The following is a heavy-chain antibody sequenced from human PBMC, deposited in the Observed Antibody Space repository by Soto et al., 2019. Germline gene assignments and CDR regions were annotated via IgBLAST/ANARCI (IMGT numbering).Heavy chain of an antibody. D-gene: IGHD4-17*01. CDR1: GFTFSSYS. Sequence: GGSLRLSCSASGFTFSSYSMNWFRQAPGKGLEWVSSISSSSSYIYYADSVKGRFTISRDNAKNSLYLQMNSLRAEDTAVYYCARADGDYVPIDYWGQGTLVTVSS. V-gene: IGHV3-21*01. CDR2: ISSSSSYI. CDR3: ARADGDYVPIDY. J-gene: IGHJ4*02.